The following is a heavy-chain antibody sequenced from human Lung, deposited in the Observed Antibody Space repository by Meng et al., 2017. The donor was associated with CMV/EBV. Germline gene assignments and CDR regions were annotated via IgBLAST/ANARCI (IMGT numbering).Heavy chain of an antibody. Sequence: GESXKISCAASGFTFSSYWMHWVRQAPGKGLVWVSRINSDGSSTSYADSVKGRFTISRDNAKNTLYLQTNSLRAEDTAVYYCARDGAVPAAISHFHHWGQNSLVHVSS. CDR3: ARDGAVPAAISHFHH. CDR1: GFTFSSYW. J-gene: IGHJ1*01. D-gene: IGHD2-2*01. V-gene: IGHV3-74*01. CDR2: INSDGSST.